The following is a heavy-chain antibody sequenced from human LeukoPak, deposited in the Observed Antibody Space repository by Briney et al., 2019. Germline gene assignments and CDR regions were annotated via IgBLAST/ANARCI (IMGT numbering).Heavy chain of an antibody. D-gene: IGHD4-11*01. J-gene: IGHJ4*02. CDR1: GFTINFYT. Sequence: PGGSLRLACSASGFTINFYTMTWVRQAPGKGLEWVSSITTSSTYVYYADSVKGRFIISRDNAKNSLFLQMNSLRADDTALYYCVRVGPTVTDYYFDFWGQGALVTVSS. CDR2: ITTSSTYV. V-gene: IGHV3-21*01. CDR3: VRVGPTVTDYYFDF.